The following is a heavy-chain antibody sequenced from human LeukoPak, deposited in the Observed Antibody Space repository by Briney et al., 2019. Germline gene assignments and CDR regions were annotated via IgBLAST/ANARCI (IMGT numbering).Heavy chain of an antibody. V-gene: IGHV4-61*02. CDR3: ARSRDYYYYMDV. J-gene: IGHJ6*03. CDR2: IYTSGST. CDR1: GGSISSGNYY. Sequence: PSQTLSLTCTVSGGSISSGNYYWSWIRQPAGKELEWIGRIYTSGSTNYNPSLKSRVTILEDTSKNQFSLKLSSVTAADTAVYYCARSRDYYYYMDVWGKGTTVTVSS.